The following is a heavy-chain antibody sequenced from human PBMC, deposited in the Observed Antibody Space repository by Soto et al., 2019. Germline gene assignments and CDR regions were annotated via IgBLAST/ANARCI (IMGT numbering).Heavy chain of an antibody. CDR1: GGSVSSGSYY. Sequence: SETLSLTCTVSGGSVSSGSYYWSWIRQPPGKGLEWIGYIYYSGSTNYNPSLKSRVTISVDTSKNQFSLKLSSVTAADTAVYYCARDLQLLPRGMDVWGQGTTVTVYS. CDR3: ARDLQLLPRGMDV. CDR2: IYYSGST. V-gene: IGHV4-61*01. D-gene: IGHD3-22*01. J-gene: IGHJ6*02.